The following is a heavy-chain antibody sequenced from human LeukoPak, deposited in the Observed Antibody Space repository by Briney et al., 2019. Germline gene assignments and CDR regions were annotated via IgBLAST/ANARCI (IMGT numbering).Heavy chain of an antibody. V-gene: IGHV4-61*02. CDR3: ARAGNRYGYGWNWFDP. Sequence: SQTLSLTCTVSGGFISSGSYYWSWIRQPAGKGLEWIGRIYTSGSTNYNPSLKSRVTISVDTSKNQFSLKLSSVTAADTAVYYCARAGNRYGYGWNWFDPWGQGTLVTVSS. D-gene: IGHD5-18*01. J-gene: IGHJ5*02. CDR2: IYTSGST. CDR1: GGFISSGSYY.